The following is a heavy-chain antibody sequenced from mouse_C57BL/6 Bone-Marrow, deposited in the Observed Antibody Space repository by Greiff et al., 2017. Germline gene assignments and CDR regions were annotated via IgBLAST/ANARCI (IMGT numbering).Heavy chain of an antibody. CDR3: ARNSDYYGSAWFVY. J-gene: IGHJ3*01. V-gene: IGHV2-2*01. Sequence: QVQLKQSGPGLVQPSQSLSITCTVSGFSLTSYGVHWVRQSPGKGLEWLGVIWSGGSTDYNAAFISRLSISKDNSKSQVFFKMNSLQADDTAIYYCARNSDYYGSAWFVYWGQGSLVTVSA. CDR2: IWSGGST. CDR1: GFSLTSYG. D-gene: IGHD1-1*01.